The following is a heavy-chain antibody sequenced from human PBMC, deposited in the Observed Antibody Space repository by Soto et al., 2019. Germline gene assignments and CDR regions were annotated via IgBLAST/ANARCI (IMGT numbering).Heavy chain of an antibody. CDR1: GYTFTDYY. CDR3: ATVPAAALNEDY. Sequence: QEQLVPSGAEVREPGASVVVSCKASGYTFTDYYFHWVRQAPGQGLEWMGWINPNDGDTNYAQNFQGRVTMNRATSISTAYVELSSLRSDDTAVYYCATVPAAALNEDYWGQGTMVTVAS. J-gene: IGHJ4*02. V-gene: IGHV1-2*02. CDR2: INPNDGDT. D-gene: IGHD6-13*01.